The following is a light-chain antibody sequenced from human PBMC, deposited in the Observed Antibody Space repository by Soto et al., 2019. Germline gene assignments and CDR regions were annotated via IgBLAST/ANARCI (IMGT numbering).Light chain of an antibody. V-gene: IGKV1-5*03. J-gene: IGKJ1*01. CDR2: KAS. CDR1: QGISSY. Sequence: DIQITQSPSSLSASVGDRVTITCRASQGISSYLAWYQQKPGKAPKLLIYKASTLKSGVPSRFSGSGSGTEFTRTISSLQPDDFATYYCQHYNSYPWTFGQGTKVDIK. CDR3: QHYNSYPWT.